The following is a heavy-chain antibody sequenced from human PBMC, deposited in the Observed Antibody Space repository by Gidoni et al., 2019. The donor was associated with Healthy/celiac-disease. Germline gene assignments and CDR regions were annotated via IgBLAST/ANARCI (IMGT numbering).Heavy chain of an antibody. V-gene: IGHV1-46*01. J-gene: IGHJ4*02. CDR2: INPSGGST. CDR3: ARGPPLGSGWPYYFDY. CDR1: GYTFTSYY. Sequence: QVQLVQSGAEVKTPGASVKGSCKASGYTFTSYYMHWVRQAPGQGLEWMGIINPSGGSTSYAQKFQGRVTMTRDTSTSTVYMELSSLRSEDTAVYYCARGPPLGSGWPYYFDYWGQGTLVTVSS. D-gene: IGHD6-19*01.